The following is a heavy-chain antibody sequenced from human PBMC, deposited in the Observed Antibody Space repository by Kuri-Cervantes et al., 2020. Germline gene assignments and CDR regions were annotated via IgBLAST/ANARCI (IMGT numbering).Heavy chain of an antibody. CDR3: ATPYCSSTSCPYNWFDP. CDR1: GYTFTGYY. D-gene: IGHD2-2*01. Sequence: ASVKVSCKAPGYTFTGYYMHWVRQAPGQGLEWMGWINPNSGGTNYAQKFQGRVTMTRDTSISTAYMELSRLRSDDTAVYYCATPYCSSTSCPYNWFDPWGQGTLVTVSS. J-gene: IGHJ5*02. CDR2: INPNSGGT. V-gene: IGHV1-2*02.